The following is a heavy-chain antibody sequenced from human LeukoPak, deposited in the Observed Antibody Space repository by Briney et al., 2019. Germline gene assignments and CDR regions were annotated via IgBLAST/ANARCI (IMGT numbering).Heavy chain of an antibody. V-gene: IGHV3-23*01. CDR2: ISGSGGST. J-gene: IGHJ4*02. CDR1: GFTFSSYA. D-gene: IGHD3-16*01. CDR3: AKYPPGYDYVWGSPTTGAYFDY. Sequence: GGSLRLSCAASGFTFSSYAMSWVRQAPGKGLEWVSVISGSGGSTYYADSVKGRFTISRDNSKNTLYLQMNSLRAEDTAVYYCAKYPPGYDYVWGSPTTGAYFDYWGQGTLVTVSS.